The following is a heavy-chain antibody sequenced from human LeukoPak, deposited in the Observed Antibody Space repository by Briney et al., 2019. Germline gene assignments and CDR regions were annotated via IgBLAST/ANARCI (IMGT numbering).Heavy chain of an antibody. Sequence: GGSLRLSCAASGLNVSSNYMSWVRQAPGKGLECGSVIYSGGSTYYADSVKGRFTISRDNSKNTLYLQMKSLRAEETAVYYCARGRVLEYYYYMDVWGKGTTVTVSS. V-gene: IGHV3-53*01. CDR2: IYSGGST. CDR1: GLNVSSNY. CDR3: ARGRVLEYYYYMDV. J-gene: IGHJ6*03. D-gene: IGHD4/OR15-4a*01.